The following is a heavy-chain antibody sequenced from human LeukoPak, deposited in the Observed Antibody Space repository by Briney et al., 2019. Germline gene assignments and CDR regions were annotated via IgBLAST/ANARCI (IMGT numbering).Heavy chain of an antibody. J-gene: IGHJ4*02. CDR1: GFTFDDYA. CDR2: ISWDGGAT. CDR3: AKALIENGCSYGAFDY. V-gene: IGHV3-43D*03. Sequence: QPGGSLRLSCAASGFTFDDYAMHWVRQAPGKGLEWVSLISWDGGATYYADSVKGRFTISRDNSKNSLYLQMNSLRAEDTALYYCAKALIENGCSYGAFDYWGQGTLVTVSS. D-gene: IGHD5-18*01.